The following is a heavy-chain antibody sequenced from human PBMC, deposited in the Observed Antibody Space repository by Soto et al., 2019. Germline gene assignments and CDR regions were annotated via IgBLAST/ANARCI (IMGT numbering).Heavy chain of an antibody. J-gene: IGHJ3*02. CDR1: GGSFSGYY. V-gene: IGHV4-34*01. D-gene: IGHD3-3*01. CDR3: ARATSWYYDFWSGYYAFDI. Sequence: SETLSLTCAVYGGSFSGYYWSWIRQPPGKGLEWIGEINHSGSTNYNPSLKSRVTISVDTSKNQFSLRLSSVTAADTAVYYCARATSWYYDFWSGYYAFDIWGQGTMVTVSS. CDR2: INHSGST.